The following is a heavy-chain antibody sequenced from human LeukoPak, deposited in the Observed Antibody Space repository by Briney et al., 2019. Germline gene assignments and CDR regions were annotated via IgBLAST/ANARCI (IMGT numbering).Heavy chain of an antibody. CDR1: GFTFSSYG. D-gene: IGHD2-2*01. CDR3: AKDVKDCSSTSCYSWSYYYYYMDV. V-gene: IGHV3-30*02. Sequence: GGSLRLSCAASGFTFSSYGIHWVRQAPGKGLEWVAFIRYDGSNKYYADSVKGRFTISRDNSKNTLYLQMNSLRAEDTAVYYCAKDVKDCSSTSCYSWSYYYYYMDVWGKGTTVTVSS. CDR2: IRYDGSNK. J-gene: IGHJ6*03.